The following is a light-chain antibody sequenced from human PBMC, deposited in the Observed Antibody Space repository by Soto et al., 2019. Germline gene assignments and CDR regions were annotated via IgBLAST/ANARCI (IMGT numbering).Light chain of an antibody. CDR2: ANN. J-gene: IGLJ7*01. V-gene: IGLV1-44*01. CDR1: SSNIGSNT. Sequence: QPVLTQPPSASGTPGQRATISCSGSSSNIGSNTVNWYQRLPGTAPTLLIHANNQRPSGVPDRFSGSKSGTPASLAISWLQAEGADYYCAGWDDSGDAYVFGGGTQVTVL. CDR3: AGWDDSGDAYV.